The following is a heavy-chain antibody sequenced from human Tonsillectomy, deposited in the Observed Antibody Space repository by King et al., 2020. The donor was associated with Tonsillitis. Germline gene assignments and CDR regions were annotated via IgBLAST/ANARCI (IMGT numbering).Heavy chain of an antibody. V-gene: IGHV3-21*01. CDR2: ISSSSSYI. CDR1: GFTFSSYS. Sequence: VQLVESGGGLVKPGGSLRLSRAASGFTFSSYSMNWVRQAPGKGLEWVSSISSSSSYIYYADSVKGRFTISRDNAKNSLYLQMNSLRAEDTAVYYCARDSSTALIDYWGQGTLVTVSS. J-gene: IGHJ4*02. CDR3: ARDSSTALIDY.